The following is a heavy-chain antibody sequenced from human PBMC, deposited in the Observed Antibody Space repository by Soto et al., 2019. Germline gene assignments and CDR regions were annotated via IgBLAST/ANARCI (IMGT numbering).Heavy chain of an antibody. CDR3: ARVADIVVVVAATQDAFDT. J-gene: IGHJ3*02. D-gene: IGHD2-15*01. CDR1: GGSFSGYY. CDR2: INHSGST. V-gene: IGHV4-34*01. Sequence: SETLSLTCAVYGGSFSGYYWSWIRQPPGKGLEWIGEINHSGSTNYNPSLKSRVTISVDTSKNQFSLKLSSVTAADTAVYYCARVADIVVVVAATQDAFDTWGQGTMVTVSS.